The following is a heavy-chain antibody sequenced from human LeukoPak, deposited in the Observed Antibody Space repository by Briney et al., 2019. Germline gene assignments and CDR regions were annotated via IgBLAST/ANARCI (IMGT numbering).Heavy chain of an antibody. D-gene: IGHD3-9*01. J-gene: IGHJ4*02. V-gene: IGHV3-23*01. CDR2: ITGSGGNT. CDR3: AKWGDYDVLTGYYVSDY. Sequence: GASLRLSCAASGFTFSNYAMSWVRQAPGKGLEWVSAITGSGGNTYYADSVKGRFTISRDNSKNTVFLQMNGLRAEDTAVYYCAKWGDYDVLTGYYVSDYWGQGTLVTVSS. CDR1: GFTFSNYA.